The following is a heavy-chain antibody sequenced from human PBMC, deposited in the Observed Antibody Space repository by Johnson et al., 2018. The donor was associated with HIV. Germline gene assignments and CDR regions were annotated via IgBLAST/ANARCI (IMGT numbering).Heavy chain of an antibody. J-gene: IGHJ3*02. CDR1: GFTFNIHG. Sequence: VQLVESGGGLVQPGGSLRVPCAASGFTFNIHGVHWVRRAPGKGLEWVSGIGTCGDTHYQDSVKGRFTISRENAKNSLYLQMNSLRAGDTAVYYCARWGTVTTDAFDIWGQGKMVTVSS. CDR3: ARWGTVTTDAFDI. CDR2: IGTCGDT. D-gene: IGHD4-17*01. V-gene: IGHV3-13*01.